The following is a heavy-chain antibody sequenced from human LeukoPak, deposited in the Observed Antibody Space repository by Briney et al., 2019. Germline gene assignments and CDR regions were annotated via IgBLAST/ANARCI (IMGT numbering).Heavy chain of an antibody. D-gene: IGHD4-17*01. J-gene: IGHJ4*02. Sequence: PGGSLRLSCSASGFTFSSYAMHWVRQAPGKGLEYVSAISSNGGSTYYADSVKGRFTISRDNSKNTLYLQMSSLRAEDTAVYYCVKVFGDYPLYYFDYWGQGTLVTVSS. CDR2: ISSNGGST. CDR3: VKVFGDYPLYYFDY. V-gene: IGHV3-64D*06. CDR1: GFTFSSYA.